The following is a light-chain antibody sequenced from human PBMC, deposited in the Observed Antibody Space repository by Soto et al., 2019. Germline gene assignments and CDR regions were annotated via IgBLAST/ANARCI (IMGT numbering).Light chain of an antibody. Sequence: DIQMTQSPSSLSTSVGDRVTITCRACQAIGIYLAWYQQKPGKVPKLLIYAASTLQSGVPSRFSGSGSGTDFTLTINSLQPEDVATYYCQKYSGAPRTFGQGTKVEIK. CDR2: AAS. J-gene: IGKJ1*01. V-gene: IGKV1-27*01. CDR1: QAIGIY. CDR3: QKYSGAPRT.